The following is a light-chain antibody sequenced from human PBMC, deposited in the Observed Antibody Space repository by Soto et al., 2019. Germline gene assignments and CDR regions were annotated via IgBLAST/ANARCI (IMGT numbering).Light chain of an antibody. CDR2: EVS. V-gene: IGLV2-14*01. CDR3: SSYTSSSTLL. Sequence: QSVLTQPASVSGSPGQSITISCTGTSGDVGLYNYVSWYQHHPGKAPKLMIYEVSNRPSGVSNRFSGSKSGNTASLTISGLQAEDEADYYCSSYTSSSTLLFGGGTKVTVL. CDR1: SGDVGLYNY. J-gene: IGLJ3*02.